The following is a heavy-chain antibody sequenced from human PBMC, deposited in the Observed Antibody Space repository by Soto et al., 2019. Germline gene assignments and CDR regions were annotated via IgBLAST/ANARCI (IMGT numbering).Heavy chain of an antibody. CDR3: TKQGGNQPIDG. CDR2: IDPSDSYT. Sequence: PGESLKISCKASVYNFISDWINWVLQKPGKGLEWMGSIDPSDSYTNYSPSFQGHVTISADKSISTAYLKWSSLKDSDTAMYYCTKQGGNQPIDGCGQGTPVT. J-gene: IGHJ4*02. D-gene: IGHD2-2*01. CDR1: VYNFISDW. V-gene: IGHV5-10-1*01.